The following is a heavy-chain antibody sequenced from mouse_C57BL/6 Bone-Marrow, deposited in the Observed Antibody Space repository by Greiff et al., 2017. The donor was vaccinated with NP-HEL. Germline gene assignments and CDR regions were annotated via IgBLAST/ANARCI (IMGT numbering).Heavy chain of an antibody. CDR1: GYSITSDY. D-gene: IGHD1-1*01. CDR3: ARYREYYGSSYPYFDY. J-gene: IGHJ2*01. CDR2: ISYSGST. Sequence: DVKLQESGPGLAKPSQTLSLTCSVTGYSITSDYWNWVRKFPGNKLEYMGYISYSGSTYYNPSLKSRITITRDTSKNQYYLQLNSVTTEDTATYYCARYREYYGSSYPYFDYWGQGTTLTVSS. V-gene: IGHV3-8*01.